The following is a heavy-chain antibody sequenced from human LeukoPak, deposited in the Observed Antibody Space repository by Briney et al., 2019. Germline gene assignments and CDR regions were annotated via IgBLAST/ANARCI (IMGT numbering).Heavy chain of an antibody. CDR1: GFTFSNGW. CDR3: TTDSPPGY. Sequence: GGSLRLSCAGSGFTFSNGWMTWVRQAPGKGLEWVGRIKKKSDGGSIDYAAAVKGRFSISRDDSKSTLYLQMNSLKTDDTALYYCTTDSPPGYWGQGTLVTVSS. J-gene: IGHJ4*02. CDR2: IKKKSDGGSI. V-gene: IGHV3-15*01.